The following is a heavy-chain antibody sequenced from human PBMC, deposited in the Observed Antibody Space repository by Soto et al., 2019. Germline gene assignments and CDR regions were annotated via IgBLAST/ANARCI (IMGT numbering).Heavy chain of an antibody. D-gene: IGHD2-15*01. CDR3: ARVLRYCSGGSCYSPSDV. CDR1: GGTFSSYA. CDR2: IIPIFGTA. Sequence: GASVKVSCKASGGTFSSYAISWVRQAPGQGLEWMGGIIPIFGTANYAQKFQGRVTITADKSTSTAYMELSSLRSEDTAVYYCARVLRYCSGGSCYSPSDVWGQGTTVTVSS. J-gene: IGHJ6*02. V-gene: IGHV1-69*06.